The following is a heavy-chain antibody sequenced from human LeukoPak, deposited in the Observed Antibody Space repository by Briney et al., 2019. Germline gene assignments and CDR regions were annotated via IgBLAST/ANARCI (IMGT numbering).Heavy chain of an antibody. V-gene: IGHV1-18*01. CDR3: ARAAWYSSSSYYFDY. CDR1: GYTFTSYG. Sequence: ASVKVSCKVSGYTFTSYGISWVRQAPGQGLEWMGWISAYNGNTNYAQKLQGRVTMTTDTSTSTAYMELRSLRSDDTAVYYCARAAWYSSSSYYFDYWGQGTLVTVSS. D-gene: IGHD6-13*01. CDR2: ISAYNGNT. J-gene: IGHJ4*02.